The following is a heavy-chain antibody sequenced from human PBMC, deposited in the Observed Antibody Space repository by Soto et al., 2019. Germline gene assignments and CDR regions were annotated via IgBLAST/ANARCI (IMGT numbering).Heavy chain of an antibody. CDR2: ISSSSSTI. CDR1: GFTFSSYG. CDR3: ARGIRYFDWQGLNHNWFDP. V-gene: IGHV3-48*02. Sequence: PGGSLRLSCAASGFTFSSYGMNWVRQAPGKGLEWVSYISSSSSTIYYADSVKGRFTISRDNAKNSLYLQMNSLRDEDTAVYYCARGIRYFDWQGLNHNWFDPWGQGTLVTVSS. D-gene: IGHD3-9*01. J-gene: IGHJ5*02.